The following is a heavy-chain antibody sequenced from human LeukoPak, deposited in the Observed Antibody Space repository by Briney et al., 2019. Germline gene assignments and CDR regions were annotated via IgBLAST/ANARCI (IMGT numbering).Heavy chain of an antibody. D-gene: IGHD6-19*01. CDR3: ARAESSGWYSGY. CDR2: INPSGGST. Sequence: ASAKVSCKASGYTFTSYYMHWVRQAPGQGLEWMGIINPSGGSTSYAQNFQGRVTMTRDMSTSTVYMELSSLRSEDTAVYYCARAESSGWYSGYWGQGTLVTVSS. CDR1: GYTFTSYY. J-gene: IGHJ4*02. V-gene: IGHV1-46*01.